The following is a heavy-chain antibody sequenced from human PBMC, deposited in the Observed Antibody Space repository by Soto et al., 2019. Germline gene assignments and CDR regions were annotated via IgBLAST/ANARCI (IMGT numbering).Heavy chain of an antibody. CDR1: GFTFSSYA. D-gene: IGHD3-22*01. CDR3: ARDLVFLRQYYYDSSGYDY. Sequence: GGSLRLSCAASGFTFSSYAMHWVRQAPGKGLEWVAVISYDGSNKYYADSVKGRFTISRDNSKNTLYLQMNSLRAEDTAVYYCARDLVFLRQYYYDSSGYDYWGQGTLVTVSS. CDR2: ISYDGSNK. V-gene: IGHV3-30-3*01. J-gene: IGHJ4*02.